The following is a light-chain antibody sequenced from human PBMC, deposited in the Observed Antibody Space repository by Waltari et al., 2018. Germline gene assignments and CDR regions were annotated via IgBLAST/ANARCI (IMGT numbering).Light chain of an antibody. CDR3: LLYYGGTLV. CDR1: TGAVTSGYH. CDR2: GAS. V-gene: IGLV7-43*01. Sequence: QTVVTQEPSLTVSPGGTVTLTCASSTGAVTSGYHTNWVQQKPGQPPRALIYGASNRHSWTPVRFSGSLFGGKAALTLSGVQPEDEAVYYCLLYYGGTLVFGGGTRLTVL. J-gene: IGLJ3*02.